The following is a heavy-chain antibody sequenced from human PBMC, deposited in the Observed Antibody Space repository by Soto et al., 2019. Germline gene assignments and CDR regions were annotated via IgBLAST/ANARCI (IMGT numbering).Heavy chain of an antibody. CDR3: TTGVTSRGMDV. D-gene: IGHD2-21*02. J-gene: IGHJ6*02. CDR1: GFTFSSYS. V-gene: IGHV3-15*01. CDR2: SSSRTDGGTT. Sequence: GGSLRLSCAASGFTFSSYSMNWVRQAPGKGLEWVSYISSSSRTDGGTTDYAAPVKGRFTISRDDSKNTLYLQMNSLKTEDTAVYYCTTGVTSRGMDVWGQGTTVTVSS.